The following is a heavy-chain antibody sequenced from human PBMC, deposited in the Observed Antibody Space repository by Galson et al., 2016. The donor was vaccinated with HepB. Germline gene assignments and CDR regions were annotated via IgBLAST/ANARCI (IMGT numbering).Heavy chain of an antibody. Sequence: SLRLSCAGSGFIFKSHAMSWVRQAPGKGLELVSAISDIGANTYHADFVKGRFTISRDNSKNTMYLQMNSLRVEDTAVYYCAARYWEFLMVFDYWGQGTLVTVSS. CDR1: GFIFKSHA. CDR3: AARYWEFLMVFDY. D-gene: IGHD2-8*02. J-gene: IGHJ4*02. V-gene: IGHV3-23*01. CDR2: ISDIGANT.